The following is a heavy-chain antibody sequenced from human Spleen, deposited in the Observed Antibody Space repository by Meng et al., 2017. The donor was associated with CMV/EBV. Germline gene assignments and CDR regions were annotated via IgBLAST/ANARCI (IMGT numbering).Heavy chain of an antibody. Sequence: GESMKISCAASGFIFSSYGMAWVRQTPGKGLEWVSTIIANGGYTYYGDSVKGRFTISRDNSKKTLYVQMDSLRGDDTAVYYCAKTERGFLEGARTWDFQHWGQGTLVTVSS. CDR3: AKTERGFLEGARTWDFQH. V-gene: IGHV3-23*01. J-gene: IGHJ1*01. CDR1: GFIFSSYG. CDR2: IIANGGYT. D-gene: IGHD4/OR15-4a*01.